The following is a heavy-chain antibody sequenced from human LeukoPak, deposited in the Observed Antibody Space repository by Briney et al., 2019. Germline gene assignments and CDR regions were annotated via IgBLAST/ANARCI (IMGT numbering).Heavy chain of an antibody. Sequence: SVKVSCNASGDIFNSYSVSWVRQAPGQGLEWMGGIIPMFGSTNYAQKFQGRVTITTDQSTRTAYMELNSLSSDDTAVYYCARVGRSRGSLPNSYYYMDVWGKGTTVTVSS. J-gene: IGHJ6*03. CDR1: GDIFNSYS. D-gene: IGHD1-26*01. CDR2: IIPMFGST. V-gene: IGHV1-69*05. CDR3: ARVGRSRGSLPNSYYYMDV.